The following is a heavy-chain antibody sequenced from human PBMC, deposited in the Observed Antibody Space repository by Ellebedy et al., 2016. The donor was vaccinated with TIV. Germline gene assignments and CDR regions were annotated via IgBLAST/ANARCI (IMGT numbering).Heavy chain of an antibody. CDR3: AKDLRQRLPGIAFDI. CDR2: ISYDGSKK. D-gene: IGHD6-25*01. J-gene: IGHJ3*02. V-gene: IGHV3-30*18. CDR1: GFTFSSYG. Sequence: GGSLRLSXAASGFTFSSYGMHWVRQAPGKGLEWVAVISYDGSKKSYADSVKGRFTISRDNSKNTLYLQMNSLRAEDTAVYYCAKDLRQRLPGIAFDIWGQGTMVTVSS.